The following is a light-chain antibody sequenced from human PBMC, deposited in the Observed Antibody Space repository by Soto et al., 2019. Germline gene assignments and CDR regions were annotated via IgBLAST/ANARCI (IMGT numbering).Light chain of an antibody. Sequence: QSALTQPASVSGSPGQSVTISCTGTSSDVGAYKYVSWYQKHPGKAPKLMIYVVSNRPSGISNRFSGSKSGNTAFLTISGLQPEDEADYYCSSFTGPTTLDVFGTGTKLTVL. CDR3: SSFTGPTTLDV. CDR2: VVS. CDR1: SSDVGAYKY. V-gene: IGLV2-14*03. J-gene: IGLJ1*01.